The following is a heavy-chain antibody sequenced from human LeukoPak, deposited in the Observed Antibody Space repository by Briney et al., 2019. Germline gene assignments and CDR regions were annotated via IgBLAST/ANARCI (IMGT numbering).Heavy chain of an antibody. J-gene: IGHJ4*02. D-gene: IGHD3-3*01. V-gene: IGHV4-39*01. CDR1: GGSISRSSYY. CDR3: ARGWSGYSDY. Sequence: SETLSLTCSVSGGSISRSSYYWGWIRQPPGKGLEWIGSLYNTETTYYNPSLQSQVTISVDTSKNQLSLKLSSVTAADTAVYYCARGWSGYSDYWGQGTLVTVSS. CDR2: LYNTETT.